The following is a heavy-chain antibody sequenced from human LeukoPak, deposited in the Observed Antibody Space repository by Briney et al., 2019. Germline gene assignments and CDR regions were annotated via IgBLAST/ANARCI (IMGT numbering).Heavy chain of an antibody. CDR2: INQDGSAQ. J-gene: IGHJ4*02. CDR1: GFTSGISW. Sequence: GGSLRLSCAASGFTSGISWMSWVRQAPGKGLEWVANINQDGSAQYYVDSVKGRFTISRDNAKSSLYLQMNSLRAEDTAVYYCARSARWGQGTLVTVSS. V-gene: IGHV3-7*01. CDR3: ARSAR.